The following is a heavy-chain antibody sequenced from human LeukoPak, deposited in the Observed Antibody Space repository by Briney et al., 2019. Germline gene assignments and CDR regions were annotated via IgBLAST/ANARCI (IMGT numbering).Heavy chain of an antibody. Sequence: ASVKVSCKASGYTFTGYYMHWVRQAPGQGLEWMGWINPNSGGTNYAQKFQGRVTMTRDTSISTAYMELSGLRSDDTAVYYCARDWIDIVVVQAAGYGMDVWGQGTTVTVSS. CDR1: GYTFTGYY. V-gene: IGHV1-2*02. CDR2: INPNSGGT. J-gene: IGHJ6*02. CDR3: ARDWIDIVVVQAAGYGMDV. D-gene: IGHD2-2*01.